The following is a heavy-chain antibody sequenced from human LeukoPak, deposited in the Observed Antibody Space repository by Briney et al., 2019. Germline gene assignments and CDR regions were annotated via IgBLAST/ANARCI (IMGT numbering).Heavy chain of an antibody. V-gene: IGHV3-30-3*01. Sequence: PGRSLRLSCAASGFTFSSYAMHWVRQAPGKGLEWVAVISYDGSNKYYADSVKGRFTISRDNSKNTLYLQMNSLRAEDTAVYYCARDGGEDYWGQGTLVTVPS. CDR2: ISYDGSNK. J-gene: IGHJ4*02. CDR1: GFTFSSYA. D-gene: IGHD3-16*01. CDR3: ARDGGEDY.